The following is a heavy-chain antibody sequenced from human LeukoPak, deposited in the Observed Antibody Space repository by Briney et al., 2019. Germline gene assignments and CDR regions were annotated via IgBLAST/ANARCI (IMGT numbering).Heavy chain of an antibody. V-gene: IGHV4-30-4*01. J-gene: IGHJ4*02. CDR3: AGDHVSGSYYKRVDY. Sequence: SETLSFTCTVSGGSISSGDYYWSWIRQPPGKGLEWIGYIYYSGSTYYNPSLKSRVTISVDRSKNQFSLKLSSVTAADTAVYYCAGDHVSGSYYKRVDYWGQGTLVTVSS. CDR2: IYYSGST. D-gene: IGHD3-10*01. CDR1: GGSISSGDYY.